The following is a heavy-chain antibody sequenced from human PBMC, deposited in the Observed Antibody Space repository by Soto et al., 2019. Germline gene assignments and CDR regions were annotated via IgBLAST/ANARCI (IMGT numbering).Heavy chain of an antibody. CDR2: IYYSGST. CDR3: AREAHDSSGYYFSPNDAFDI. CDR1: GGSLSGYF. V-gene: IGHV3-53*01. Sequence: PSETLSLTCTVSGGSLSGYFWSWIRQPPGKGLEWIGYIYYSGSTYYADSVKGRFTISRDNSKNTLYLQMNSLRAEDTAVYYCAREAHDSSGYYFSPNDAFDIWGQGTMVTVSS. J-gene: IGHJ3*02. D-gene: IGHD3-22*01.